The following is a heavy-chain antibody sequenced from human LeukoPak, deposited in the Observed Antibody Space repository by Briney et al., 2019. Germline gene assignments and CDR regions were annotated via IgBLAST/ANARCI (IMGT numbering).Heavy chain of an antibody. CDR3: ARDHYYGSGSYWVY. V-gene: IGHV7-4-1*02. CDR1: GYTFTNYA. CDR2: INTNTGNP. Sequence: ASVKLSCKASGYTFTNYAMNWVRQAPGHGLEWMGWINTNTGNPTYAQGFTGRFVFSLDTSVSTAYLQISSLKAEDTAVYYCARDHYYGSGSYWVYWGQGTLVTVSS. J-gene: IGHJ4*02. D-gene: IGHD3-10*01.